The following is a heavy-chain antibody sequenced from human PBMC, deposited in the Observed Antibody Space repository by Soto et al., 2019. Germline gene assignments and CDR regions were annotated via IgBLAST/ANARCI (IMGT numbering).Heavy chain of an antibody. D-gene: IGHD1-26*01. CDR2: MNPNSGNT. J-gene: IGHJ4*02. Sequence: QVQLVQSGAEVKKPGASVKVSCKASGYTFTSYDINWVRQATGQGLEWMGWMNPNSGNTGYAQKFQGRVTMTRNTSRGTAYMAVSSLRSEDTAVYYCARGQWVGATTADYWGQGTLVTVSS. CDR1: GYTFTSYD. CDR3: ARGQWVGATTADY. V-gene: IGHV1-8*01.